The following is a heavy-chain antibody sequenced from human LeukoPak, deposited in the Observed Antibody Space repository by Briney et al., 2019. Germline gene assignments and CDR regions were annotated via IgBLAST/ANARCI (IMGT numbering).Heavy chain of an antibody. Sequence: SETLSLTCTVSGGSISGYYWSWIRQPPGKGLEWIGYIYYSGSTNYNPSLKSRVTISVDTSKNQFSLKLSSVTAADTAVYYCARDNGSGSCYSRYYYYYGMDVWGQGTTVTVSS. D-gene: IGHD3-10*01. J-gene: IGHJ6*02. CDR2: IYYSGST. CDR3: ARDNGSGSCYSRYYYYYGMDV. CDR1: GGSISGYY. V-gene: IGHV4-59*01.